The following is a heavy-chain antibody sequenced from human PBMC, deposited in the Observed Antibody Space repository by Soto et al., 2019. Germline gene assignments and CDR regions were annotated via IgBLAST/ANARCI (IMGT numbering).Heavy chain of an antibody. J-gene: IGHJ6*02. V-gene: IGHV4-4*02. D-gene: IGHD1-26*01. Sequence: QVQLQESGPGLVKPSETLSLTCTVSGAPITATKWGAWVRLPPGKGLEWIGELALGELRSSNPSLEGRFTMSLDKSNNHFSLKLTSVTAADTAIYYCARQTISYTWGVWGRGTSVTVSS. CDR1: GAPITATKW. CDR3: ARQTISYTWGV. CDR2: LALGELR.